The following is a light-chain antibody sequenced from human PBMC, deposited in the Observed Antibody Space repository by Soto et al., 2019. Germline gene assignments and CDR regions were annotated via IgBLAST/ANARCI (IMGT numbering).Light chain of an antibody. CDR3: AAWDDSLSGLWV. CDR2: RNN. Sequence: QSVLTQPPSASGTPGQSVTISCSGSNSNLGTNYVYWYQQLPGTAPKLLIYRNNERPSGVPDRFSGSKSGTSASLAISGLRSEDEAEYYCAAWDDSLSGLWVFGGGTKLTVL. CDR1: NSNLGTNY. J-gene: IGLJ3*02. V-gene: IGLV1-47*01.